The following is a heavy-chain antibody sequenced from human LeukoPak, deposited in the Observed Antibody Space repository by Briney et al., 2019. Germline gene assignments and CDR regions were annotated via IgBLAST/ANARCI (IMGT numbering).Heavy chain of an antibody. J-gene: IGHJ4*02. CDR2: VKGDGRTT. V-gene: IGHV3-74*03. D-gene: IGHD5-18*01. CDR3: ATGHSYGYDY. CDR1: GLTFSDFW. Sequence: GGSLRLSCAASGLTFSDFWMRWVRQPPGKGLVWVALVKGDGRTTTYADSVKGRFTISRDNAKNTLYLQMNSLRADDSGVYYCATGHSYGYDYWGQGVLVTVSS.